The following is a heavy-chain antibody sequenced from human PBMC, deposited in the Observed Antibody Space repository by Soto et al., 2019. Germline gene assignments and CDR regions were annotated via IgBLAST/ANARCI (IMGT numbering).Heavy chain of an antibody. CDR3: AASCVGCGGFNYYGMDV. CDR2: IYYSGTT. Sequence: QVQLQESGPGLVKPSQTLSLTCSVSGASISSGGYYWNWIRQHPGKGLEWIGYIYYSGTTYYNPSLKSRVTISVDTSKNLFSLKLSSVTAADTAVYYCAASCVGCGGFNYYGMDVWGQGTTVTVSS. D-gene: IGHD2-21*01. CDR1: GASISSGGYY. J-gene: IGHJ6*02. V-gene: IGHV4-31*03.